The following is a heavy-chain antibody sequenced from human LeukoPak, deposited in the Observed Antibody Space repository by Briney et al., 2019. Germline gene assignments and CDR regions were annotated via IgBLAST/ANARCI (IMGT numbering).Heavy chain of an antibody. CDR3: ARSYLKFSYYFDY. Sequence: LPGGSLRLSCAASGFTFDDFGMSWVRQAPGKGLEWVSGINWNGDSTGYADSVKGRFTISRDNARNSLYLQMNSLRAEDTALYYCARSYLKFSYYFDYWGQGTLVTVSS. CDR1: GFTFDDFG. D-gene: IGHD1-26*01. CDR2: INWNGDST. J-gene: IGHJ4*02. V-gene: IGHV3-20*04.